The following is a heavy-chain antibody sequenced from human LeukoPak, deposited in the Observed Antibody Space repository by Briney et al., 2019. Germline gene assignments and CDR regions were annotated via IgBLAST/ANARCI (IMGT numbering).Heavy chain of an antibody. CDR2: MHPNSGGT. CDR3: ATGAVRPGSGFYAPFDP. Sequence: ASVKVSCKASGYTFTDYYLHWLRQAPGQGLEWMGWMHPNSGGTNYAQNFQGRVTMTRDTSITTAYMELSSLRSEDTAVYYCATGAVRPGSGFYAPFDPWGQGTLVTVSS. CDR1: GYTFTDYY. J-gene: IGHJ5*02. D-gene: IGHD6-19*01. V-gene: IGHV1-2*02.